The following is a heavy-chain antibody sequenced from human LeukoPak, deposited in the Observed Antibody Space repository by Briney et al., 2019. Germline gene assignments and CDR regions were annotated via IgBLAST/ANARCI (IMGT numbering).Heavy chain of an antibody. CDR3: ARTIAAVNDAFDI. Sequence: GGSLRLSCAASGFTFSSYSMNWVRQAPGKGLEWGSYISGSSSTIYYADSVKGRFTISRDNGKNTLYLQMNSLRAEDTAVYYCARTIAAVNDAFDIWGQGTMVTVSS. CDR1: GFTFSSYS. D-gene: IGHD6-25*01. J-gene: IGHJ3*02. CDR2: ISGSSSTI. V-gene: IGHV3-48*01.